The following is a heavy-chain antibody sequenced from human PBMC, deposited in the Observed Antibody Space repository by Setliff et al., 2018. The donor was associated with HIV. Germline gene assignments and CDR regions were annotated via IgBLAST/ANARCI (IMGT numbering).Heavy chain of an antibody. CDR1: GFSFSDYA. J-gene: IGHJ4*02. V-gene: IGHV3-23*01. CDR3: AKSKRSQSYFDY. CDR2: ISGSGGST. Sequence: GGSLRLSCVASGFSFSDYAMGWVRQAPGKGLEWVSGISGSGGSTYYADSVKGRFTISRDNSKNTLYLQMNSLRAEDTAVYYCAKSKRSQSYFDYWGQGTLVTVSS.